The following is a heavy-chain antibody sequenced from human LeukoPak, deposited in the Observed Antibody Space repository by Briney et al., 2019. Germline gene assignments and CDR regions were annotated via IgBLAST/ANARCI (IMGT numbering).Heavy chain of an antibody. CDR3: TRGYDSKVAMPDY. J-gene: IGHJ4*02. CDR2: IRSKANSYAT. CDR1: GFTFSGSA. V-gene: IGHV3-73*01. Sequence: SGGSLRLSCAASGFTFSGSAMHWVRQASGKGLEWVGRIRSKANSYATAYAASVKGRFTIPRDDSKNTAYLQMNSLKTEDTAVYYCTRGYDSKVAMPDYWGQGTLVTVSS. D-gene: IGHD3-22*01.